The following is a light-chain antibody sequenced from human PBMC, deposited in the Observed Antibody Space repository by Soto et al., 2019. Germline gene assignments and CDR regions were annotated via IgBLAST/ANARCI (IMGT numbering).Light chain of an antibody. CDR1: QSVSNNY. CDR3: QQYGSSGT. J-gene: IGKJ1*01. Sequence: EIVLTQSPGTLSLSLGERATLSCRASQSVSNNYLAWYQQKPGQAPRLLIYGASNRATGIPDRFSGSGSWTDFTLTFSRLEPEDFAVYYCQQYGSSGTFGQGTKVDIK. CDR2: GAS. V-gene: IGKV3-20*01.